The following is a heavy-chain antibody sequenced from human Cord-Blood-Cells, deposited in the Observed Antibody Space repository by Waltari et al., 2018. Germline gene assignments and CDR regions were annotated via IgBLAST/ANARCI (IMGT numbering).Heavy chain of an antibody. CDR1: GYTFTGYY. D-gene: IGHD6-13*01. CDR2: INPNSGGT. V-gene: IGHV1-2*02. Sequence: QVQLVQSGAEVKKPGASVKVSCMASGYTFTGYYMHWVRQAPGQGLEWMGWINPNSGGTNYAQKFQGRVTMTRDTSISTAYMELSRLRSDDTAVYYCASPVTIAAAGNDAFDIWGQGTMVTVSS. J-gene: IGHJ3*02. CDR3: ASPVTIAAAGNDAFDI.